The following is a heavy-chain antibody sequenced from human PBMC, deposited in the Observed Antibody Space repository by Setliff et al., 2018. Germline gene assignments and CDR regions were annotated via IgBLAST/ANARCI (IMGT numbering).Heavy chain of an antibody. J-gene: IGHJ5*02. D-gene: IGHD3-10*01. V-gene: IGHV4-34*01. CDR1: GGSFSGYY. Sequence: ETLSLTCAVYGGSFSGYYWSWIRQPPGKGLEWIGEINHSGSTNYNPSLKSRVTISVDTSKNQFSLKLSSVTAADTAVYYCARAKGVLLWFGDRWFDPWGQGTLVTVSS. CDR2: INHSGST. CDR3: ARAKGVLLWFGDRWFDP.